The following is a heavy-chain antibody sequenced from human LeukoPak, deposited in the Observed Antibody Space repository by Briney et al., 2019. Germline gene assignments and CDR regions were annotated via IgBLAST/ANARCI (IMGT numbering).Heavy chain of an antibody. D-gene: IGHD6-19*01. CDR1: GGSFSGYY. J-gene: IGHJ4*02. CDR2: INHSGST. V-gene: IGHV4-34*01. CDR3: ASLSSGWYARIDY. Sequence: PSETLSLTCAVYGGSFSGYYWSWIRQPPGKGLEWIGEINHSGSTNYNPSLKSRVTISVDTSKKQFSLKLSSVTAADTAVYYCASLSSGWYARIDYWGQGTLVTVSS.